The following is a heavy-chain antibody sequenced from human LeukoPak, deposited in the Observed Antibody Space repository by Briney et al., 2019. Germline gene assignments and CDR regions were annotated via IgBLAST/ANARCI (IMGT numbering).Heavy chain of an antibody. J-gene: IGHJ5*02. CDR1: GFTFSNFA. V-gene: IGHV3-23*01. CDR3: AKYVVVTPRWLDP. D-gene: IGHD2-21*02. Sequence: GGSLRLSCAASGFTFSNFAMSWVRQAPGKGLEWVSTISGAGGNTYYADSVKGRFTISRDNSKNTLHLQMNNLRAEDTAVYYCAKYVVVTPRWLDPGGQGTLVTVSS. CDR2: ISGAGGNT.